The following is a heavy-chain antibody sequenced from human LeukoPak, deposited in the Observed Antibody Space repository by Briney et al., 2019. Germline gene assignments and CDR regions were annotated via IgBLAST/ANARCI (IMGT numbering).Heavy chain of an antibody. CDR2: ISASGDVT. D-gene: IGHD1-1*01. V-gene: IGHV3-23*01. Sequence: GGSLRLSCAASRFSFSTYPMGWVRQAPGKGLEWVSGISASGDVTFHADPVKGRFTISRDNSKNTLYLRMTSLRAEDTAEYYCAKSLFTSATGTGRAFHIWGQGTMVTVSS. CDR1: RFSFSTYP. CDR3: AKSLFTSATGTGRAFHI. J-gene: IGHJ3*02.